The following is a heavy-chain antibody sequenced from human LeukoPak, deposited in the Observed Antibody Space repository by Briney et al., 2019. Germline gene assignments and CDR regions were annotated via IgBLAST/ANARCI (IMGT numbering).Heavy chain of an antibody. CDR3: AREGGRYCSSTSCRHREGEFDY. J-gene: IGHJ4*02. CDR2: ISYDGSNK. Sequence: PGGSLRLSCEGSAFIFSGHWMNWVRQTPGKGLEWVAVISYDGSNKYYADSVKGRFTISRDNSKNTLYLQMNSLRAEDTAVYYCAREGGRYCSSTSCRHREGEFDYWGQGTLVTVSS. D-gene: IGHD2-2*01. V-gene: IGHV3-30-3*01. CDR1: AFIFSGHW.